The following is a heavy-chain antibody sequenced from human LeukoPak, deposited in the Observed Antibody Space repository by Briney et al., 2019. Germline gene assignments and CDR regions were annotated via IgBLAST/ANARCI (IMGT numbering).Heavy chain of an antibody. CDR1: GFTFSNYP. J-gene: IGHJ5*02. V-gene: IGHV3-23*01. Sequence: GGSLRLSCAASGFTFSNYPMSWVRQAPGKGLEWVSAISGSGAGTYYADSVKGRFTISRDNSKNTLYLQMNSLRAEDTAVYYCGVRGVIMKWFDPWGQGTLVTVSS. CDR2: ISGSGAGT. D-gene: IGHD3-10*01. CDR3: GVRGVIMKWFDP.